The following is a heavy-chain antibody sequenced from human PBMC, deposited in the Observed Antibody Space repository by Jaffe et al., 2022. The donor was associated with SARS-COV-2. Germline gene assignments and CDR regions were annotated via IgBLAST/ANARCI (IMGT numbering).Heavy chain of an antibody. Sequence: QVQLVESGGGVVQPGRSLRLSCAASGFTFSSYAMHWVRQAPGKGLEWVAVISYDGSNKYYADSVKGRFTISRDNSKNTLYLQMNSLRAEDTAVYYCARDPPEFDYDILTGYLDYWGQGTLVTVSS. CDR1: GFTFSSYA. J-gene: IGHJ4*02. CDR3: ARDPPEFDYDILTGYLDY. CDR2: ISYDGSNK. D-gene: IGHD3-9*01. V-gene: IGHV3-30*04.